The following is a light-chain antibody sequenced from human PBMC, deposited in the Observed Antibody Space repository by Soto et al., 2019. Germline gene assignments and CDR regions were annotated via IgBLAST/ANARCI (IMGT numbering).Light chain of an antibody. CDR2: SSN. J-gene: IGLJ2*01. CDR1: SSNIGRNF. CDR3: AAWDDSLNGPV. Sequence: QSVLTQPPSASGTPGQRVAISCSGSSSNIGRNFVNWYQQLPGTAPKLLIYSSNQRPSGVPDRFSGSKSGTSASLAISGLQSEDEADYYCAAWDDSLNGPVFGGGTKLTV. V-gene: IGLV1-44*01.